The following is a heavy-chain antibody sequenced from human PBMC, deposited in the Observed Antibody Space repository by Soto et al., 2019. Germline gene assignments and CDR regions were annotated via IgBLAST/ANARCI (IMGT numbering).Heavy chain of an antibody. CDR2: ISGSGGGT. V-gene: IGHV3-23*01. D-gene: IGHD3-10*01. J-gene: IGHJ4*02. Sequence: PGGSLRLSCVASGFTFSSYAMSWVRQAPGKGLEWISTISGSGGGTYYADSVKGRFTISRDNSKNTLYLQMNSLRAEDTAVYYCAKGVLWFGELFPPTDFDYWGQGTLVTVSS. CDR3: AKGVLWFGELFPPTDFDY. CDR1: GFTFSSYA.